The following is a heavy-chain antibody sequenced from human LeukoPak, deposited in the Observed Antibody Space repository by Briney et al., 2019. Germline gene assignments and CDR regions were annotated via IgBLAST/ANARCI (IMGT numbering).Heavy chain of an antibody. J-gene: IGHJ4*02. CDR3: ARARDYGDQYYFDY. Sequence: GGSLRLSCAASGFTFSSYSMNWVRQAPGKGLEWVSSISSSSSYIYYADSVKGRFTISRDNAKNSLYLQMNSLRAEDTAVYYCARARDYGDQYYFDYWGQGTLVTVSS. D-gene: IGHD4-17*01. V-gene: IGHV3-21*01. CDR2: ISSSSSYI. CDR1: GFTFSSYS.